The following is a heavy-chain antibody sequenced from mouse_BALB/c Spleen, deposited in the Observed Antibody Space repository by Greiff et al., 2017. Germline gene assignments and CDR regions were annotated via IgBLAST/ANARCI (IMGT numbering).Heavy chain of an antibody. CDR1: GYSITSDYA. V-gene: IGHV3-2*02. CDR3: ARYGYALPYAMDY. D-gene: IGHD2-2*01. Sequence: EVKLVESGPGLVKPSQSLSLTCTVTGYSITSDYAWNWIRQFPGNKLEWMGYISYSGSTSYNPSLKSRISITRDTSKNQFFLQLNSVTTEDTATYYCARYGYALPYAMDYWGQGTSVTVSS. J-gene: IGHJ4*01. CDR2: ISYSGST.